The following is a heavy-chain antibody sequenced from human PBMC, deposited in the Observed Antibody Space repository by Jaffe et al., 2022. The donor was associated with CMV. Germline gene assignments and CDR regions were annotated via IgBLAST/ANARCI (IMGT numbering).Heavy chain of an antibody. CDR1: GFTFSSYE. V-gene: IGHV3-48*03. J-gene: IGHJ4*02. CDR2: ISSSGSTI. Sequence: EVQLVESGGGLVQPGGSLRLSCAASGFTFSSYEMNWVRQAPGKGLEWVSYISSSGSTIYYADSVKGRFTISRDNAKNSLYLQMNSLRAEDTAVYYCARDLYYYDSSGYYHYFDYWGQGTLVTVSS. D-gene: IGHD3-22*01. CDR3: ARDLYYYDSSGYYHYFDY.